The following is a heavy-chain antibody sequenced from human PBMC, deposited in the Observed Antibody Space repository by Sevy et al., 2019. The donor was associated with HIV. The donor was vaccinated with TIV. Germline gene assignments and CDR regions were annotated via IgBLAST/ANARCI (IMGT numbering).Heavy chain of an antibody. D-gene: IGHD3-10*01. J-gene: IGHJ4*02. CDR1: GFTFSRYA. CDR2: ISNDGSDK. V-gene: IGHV3-30-3*01. CDR3: TGGGVYHSGIYRDY. Sequence: GGSLRLSCVASGFTFSRYAMHWVRQAPGKGLEWVALISNDGSDKYYADSVNGRFTISRDNSKNTLYLQMSTLRAEDTAVYFCTGGGVYHSGIYRDYWGQGTLVTVSS.